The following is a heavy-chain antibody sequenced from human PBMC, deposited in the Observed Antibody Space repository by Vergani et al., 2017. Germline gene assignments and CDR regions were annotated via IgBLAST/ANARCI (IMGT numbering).Heavy chain of an antibody. CDR3: ARLKYCSGGSCYLGSYYYYGMDV. J-gene: IGHJ6*02. CDR2: INHSGST. Sequence: QVQLQQWGAGLLKPSETLSLTCAVYGWSFSGYYWSWIRQPPGKGLEWFGEINHSGSTNYNPSLKSRVTISVDTSKNQFSLKLSSVTAADTAVYYCARLKYCSGGSCYLGSYYYYGMDVWGQXP. CDR1: GWSFSGYY. D-gene: IGHD2-15*01. V-gene: IGHV4-34*01.